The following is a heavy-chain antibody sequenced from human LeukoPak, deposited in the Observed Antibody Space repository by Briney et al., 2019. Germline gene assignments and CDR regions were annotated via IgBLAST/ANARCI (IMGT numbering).Heavy chain of an antibody. CDR2: ITPIFGTA. D-gene: IGHD3-22*01. CDR3: ARASYCYDSSGYYY. J-gene: IGHJ4*02. V-gene: IGHV1-69*05. CDR1: GGTFSSYA. Sequence: AASVKVSYKASGGTFSSYAISWVRQAPGQGLEWMGGITPIFGTANYAQKFQGRVTITTDESTSAAYMELSSLRSEDTAVYYCARASYCYDSSGYYYWGQGTLVTVSS.